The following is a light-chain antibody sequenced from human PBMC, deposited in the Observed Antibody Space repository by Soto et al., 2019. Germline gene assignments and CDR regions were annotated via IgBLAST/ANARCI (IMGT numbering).Light chain of an antibody. CDR3: SSYVSSSTHV. J-gene: IGLJ2*01. CDR1: SSDVGGYNY. V-gene: IGLV2-14*01. CDR2: DVS. Sequence: SALTQPASVSGSPGQSITISCTGTSSDVGGYNYVSWYQQHPGKAPKLIIYDVSNRPSGVSDRFSGSKSGNTASLTISGLQAEDEADYYCSSYVSSSTHVFGGGTKLTVL.